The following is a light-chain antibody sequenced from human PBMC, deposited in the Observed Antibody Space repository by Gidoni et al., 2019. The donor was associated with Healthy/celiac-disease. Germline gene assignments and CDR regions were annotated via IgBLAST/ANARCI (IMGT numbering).Light chain of an antibody. CDR2: WAS. CDR3: QQYYSTPLT. Sequence: DLVMTQSPDSLALSLGERAPINCKSSQSVLYSSNNKNYLAWYQQKPGQPPKLLIYWASTRESGVHDRFSGSGSGTDFTLTISSLQAEDVAVYYCQQYYSTPLTFGGGTKVEIK. CDR1: QSVLYSSNNKNY. V-gene: IGKV4-1*01. J-gene: IGKJ4*01.